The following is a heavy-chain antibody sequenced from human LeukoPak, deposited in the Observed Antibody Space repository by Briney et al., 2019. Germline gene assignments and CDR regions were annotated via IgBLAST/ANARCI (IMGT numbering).Heavy chain of an antibody. CDR3: ARVSRTMIVADAFDI. D-gene: IGHD3-22*01. J-gene: IGHJ3*02. V-gene: IGHV3-20*04. CDR2: INWNGGST. CDR1: GFTFDDYG. Sequence: TGGSLRLSCAASGFTFDDYGMSWVRQAPGKGLEWVSGINWNGGSTGYADSVKGRFTISRDNSKNTLYLQMNSLRAEDTAVYYCARVSRTMIVADAFDIWGQGTMVTVSS.